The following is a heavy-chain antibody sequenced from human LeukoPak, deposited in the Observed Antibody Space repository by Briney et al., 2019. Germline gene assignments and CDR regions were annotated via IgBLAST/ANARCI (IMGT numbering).Heavy chain of an antibody. CDR3: ARDAGPLYSGSYYSEDYYYYGMDV. D-gene: IGHD1-26*01. V-gene: IGHV1-18*01. J-gene: IGHJ6*02. Sequence: ASVKVSCKPSGYTFTTWYIHWVRQAPGQGLEWMGWISAYNGNTNYAQKLQGRVTMTTDTSTSTAYMELRSLRSDDTAVYYCARDAGPLYSGSYYSEDYYYYGMDVWGQGTTVTVSS. CDR2: ISAYNGNT. CDR1: GYTFTTWY.